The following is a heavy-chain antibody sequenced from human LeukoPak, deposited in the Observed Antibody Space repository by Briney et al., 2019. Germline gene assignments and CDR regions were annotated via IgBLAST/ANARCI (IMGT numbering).Heavy chain of an antibody. CDR2: IIPIFGTA. J-gene: IGHJ5*01. CDR3: ARAPSYSSNWYDY. V-gene: IGHV1-69*05. D-gene: IGHD6-19*01. CDR1: GGTFRSYA. Sequence: ASVKVSCKASGGTFRSYAISWVRQAPGQGLEWMGRIIPIFGTAKYAQKFQGRVTTTTDESTSTAYVELSSLTSEDTAVYYCARAPSYSSNWYDYWGRGTLVTVSS.